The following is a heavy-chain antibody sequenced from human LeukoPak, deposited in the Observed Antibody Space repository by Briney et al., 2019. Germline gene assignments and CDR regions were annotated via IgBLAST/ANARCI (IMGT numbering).Heavy chain of an antibody. V-gene: IGHV2-5*02. D-gene: IGHD6-13*01. J-gene: IGHJ4*02. CDR3: AHLAAAGTKWIFFDY. CDR1: GFSLSTSGVG. Sequence: SGPTLVTPPQTLTLPCTFSGFSLSTSGVGVGWFRHPPGKPLGWLAPFYWDDDKRYSPSLKGRFTITKDTSKNQVVLTMTNMDPVDTATYYCAHLAAAGTKWIFFDYWGQGTLVTVSS. CDR2: FYWDDDK.